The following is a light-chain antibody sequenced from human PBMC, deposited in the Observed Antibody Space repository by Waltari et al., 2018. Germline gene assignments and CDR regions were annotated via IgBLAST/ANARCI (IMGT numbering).Light chain of an antibody. Sequence: QSALSQPASVSASFGQSITISCTGTSSDVGYSDSVSWYQHHPGKAPKFIIYDVSKRPSGVPNRCSGSKYGKRASLTIPGLQPDDEAVYYCCAFAVGDTYVFGSGTNVTV. J-gene: IGLJ1*01. CDR3: CAFAVGDTYV. V-gene: IGLV2-23*02. CDR1: SSDVGYSDS. CDR2: DVS.